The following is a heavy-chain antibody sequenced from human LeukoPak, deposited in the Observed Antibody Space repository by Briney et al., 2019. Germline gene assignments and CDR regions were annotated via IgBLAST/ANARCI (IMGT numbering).Heavy chain of an antibody. Sequence: SETLSLTCTVSGGSISSYYWSWIRQPPGKGLEWIGYISYSGSTNYNPFLKSRVTMPVVTSKNHFSLRLSSVTAADTAVYYCARDPGRWQQLGYFDYWGQGSLVTVSS. CDR1: GGSISSYY. CDR3: ARDPGRWQQLGYFDY. J-gene: IGHJ4*02. CDR2: ISYSGST. D-gene: IGHD5-24*01. V-gene: IGHV4-59*01.